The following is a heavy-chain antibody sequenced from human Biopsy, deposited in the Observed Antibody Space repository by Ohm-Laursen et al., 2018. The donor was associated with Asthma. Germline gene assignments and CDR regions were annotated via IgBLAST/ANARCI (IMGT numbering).Heavy chain of an antibody. CDR1: GCTFNSAG. Sequence: GASVKVSCNTSGCTFNSAGITWVRQAPGQGLEWMGWISVYNGNTKVAQKLQDRVTMITDTSTSTAYMELRSLRSDDTAVYFCARAVDYSHYYGIDVWGQGTTVTVS. CDR3: ARAVDYSHYYGIDV. V-gene: IGHV1-18*01. J-gene: IGHJ6*02. CDR2: ISVYNGNT. D-gene: IGHD3-10*01.